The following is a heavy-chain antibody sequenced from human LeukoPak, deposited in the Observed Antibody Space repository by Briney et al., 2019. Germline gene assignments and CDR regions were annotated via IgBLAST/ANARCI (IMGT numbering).Heavy chain of an antibody. CDR3: ARGPRGIVATMSMDGVDP. J-gene: IGHJ5*02. CDR1: GGSFSGYY. D-gene: IGHD5-12*01. V-gene: IGHV4-34*01. Sequence: KPSETLSLTCAVYGGSFSGYYWSWIRQPPGKGLEWIGEINHSGGTNYNPSLKSRVTISVDTSKNQFSLKLSSVTAADTAVYYCARGPRGIVATMSMDGVDPWGQGTLVTVSS. CDR2: INHSGGT.